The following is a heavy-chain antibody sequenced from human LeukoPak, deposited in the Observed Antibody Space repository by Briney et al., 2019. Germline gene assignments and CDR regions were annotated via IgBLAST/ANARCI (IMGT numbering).Heavy chain of an antibody. V-gene: IGHV3-48*03. CDR3: ARSRGDYYYGSSGLSYFDY. CDR1: GFTFSSYE. D-gene: IGHD3-22*01. Sequence: PGGSLRLSCAASGFTFSSYEMNWVRQAPGKGLEWVSYISSSGSTIYYADSVKGRFTISRDNAKNSLYLQMNSLRAEDTAVYYCARSRGDYYYGSSGLSYFDYWGQGTLVTVSS. CDR2: ISSSGSTI. J-gene: IGHJ4*02.